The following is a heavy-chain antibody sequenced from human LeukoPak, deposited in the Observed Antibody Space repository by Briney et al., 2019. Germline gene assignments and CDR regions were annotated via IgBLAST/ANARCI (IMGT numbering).Heavy chain of an antibody. V-gene: IGHV6-1*01. D-gene: IGHD2-2*01. CDR1: GDSVSSNSVT. J-gene: IGHJ5*02. CDR3: ARRLTQYDCFDP. CDR2: TYYRSTWYN. Sequence: SQTLSLTCAISGDSVSSNSVTWNWVRQSPSRGLEWLGRTYYRSTWYNDYAVSVRGRITVNPDTSKNQFSLHLNSVTPEDTAVYYCARRLTQYDCFDPWGQGILVTVSS.